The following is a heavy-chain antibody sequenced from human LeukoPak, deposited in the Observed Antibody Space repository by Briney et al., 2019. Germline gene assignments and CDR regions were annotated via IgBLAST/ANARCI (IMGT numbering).Heavy chain of an antibody. CDR1: GGSISSYY. V-gene: IGHV4-34*01. CDR2: INHSGST. Sequence: SETLSLTRTVSGGSISSYYWSWIRQPPGKGLEWIGEINHSGSTNYNPSLKSRVTISVDTSKNQFSLKLSSVTAADTAVYYCAREGLEHYYDSSGYAFDYWGQGTLVTVSS. D-gene: IGHD3-22*01. J-gene: IGHJ4*02. CDR3: AREGLEHYYDSSGYAFDY.